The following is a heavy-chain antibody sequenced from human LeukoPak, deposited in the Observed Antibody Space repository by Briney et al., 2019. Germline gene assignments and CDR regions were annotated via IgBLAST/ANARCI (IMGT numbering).Heavy chain of an antibody. CDR1: GGSLSSYY. V-gene: IGHV4-59*01. Sequence: SETLSLTCTVSGGSLSSYYWSWIRQPPGKGLEWIGYIYYSGSTNYNPSLKSRVTISVDTSKNQFSLKLSSVTAADTAVYYCAREVRVYYYDSSGYPNYYYYMDVWGKGTTVTVSS. CDR2: IYYSGST. D-gene: IGHD3-22*01. J-gene: IGHJ6*03. CDR3: AREVRVYYYDSSGYPNYYYYMDV.